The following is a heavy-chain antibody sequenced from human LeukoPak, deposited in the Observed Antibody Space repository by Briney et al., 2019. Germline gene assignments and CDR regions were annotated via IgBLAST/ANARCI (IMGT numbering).Heavy chain of an antibody. CDR2: LNSDATST. D-gene: IGHD4-17*01. Sequence: GGSLRLSCEASGFNLGTYWMHWVHQAPGKGPVWVSRLNSDATSTSYADAVNGRFTISRDNAKNTVYLQMNSLGGEDTGLYYCARDGRDYGDFLDFEYFDLWGRGTLVTVSS. J-gene: IGHJ2*01. CDR1: GFNLGTYW. CDR3: ARDGRDYGDFLDFEYFDL. V-gene: IGHV3-74*01.